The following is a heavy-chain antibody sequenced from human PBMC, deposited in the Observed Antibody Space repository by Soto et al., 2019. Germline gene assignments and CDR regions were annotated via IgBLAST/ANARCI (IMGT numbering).Heavy chain of an antibody. V-gene: IGHV4-39*01. J-gene: IGHJ4*02. D-gene: IGHD4-4*01. Sequence: SETLSLTCPVSGDSISSATYSWGWIRQPPGKGLEWMGSMSYPGKTYDNASLKSRVTMSLDTSKNQFSLRLTSVTAADTGVYFCARTLGPQVTGYVDSDYRWTIDQWGQGTLVTVSS. CDR3: ARTLGPQVTGYVDSDYRWTIDQ. CDR1: GDSISSATYS. CDR2: MSYPGKT.